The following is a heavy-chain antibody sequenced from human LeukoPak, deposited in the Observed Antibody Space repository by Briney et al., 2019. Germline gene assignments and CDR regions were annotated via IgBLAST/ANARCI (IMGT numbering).Heavy chain of an antibody. CDR1: GDSISSSVYY. Sequence: PSETLSVTCSVSGDSISSSVYYWGWIRQPPGKGLEWIGSLFYSGNTYYNPSLKSRVTISVDTSKNQFSLRLGSVTAADTAVYYCARPYYHFSPYYFDNWGPGTLVTVSS. CDR2: LFYSGNT. CDR3: ARPYYHFSPYYFDN. D-gene: IGHD3-3*01. J-gene: IGHJ4*02. V-gene: IGHV4-39*01.